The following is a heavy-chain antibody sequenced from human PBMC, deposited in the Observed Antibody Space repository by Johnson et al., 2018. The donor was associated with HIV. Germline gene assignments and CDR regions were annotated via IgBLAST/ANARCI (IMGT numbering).Heavy chain of an antibody. D-gene: IGHD6-6*01. Sequence: VQLVESGGGVVQPGRSLRLSCAASGFTFSNFGMHWVRQAPGKGLEWVAVISYDGTNKYYADSVKGRFTISSDNSKNTLYLQMNSLRAEDTAVYYCARAGIAARPPTRPPDAFDIWGQGTMVTVSS. CDR1: GFTFSNFG. J-gene: IGHJ3*02. CDR2: ISYDGTNK. CDR3: ARAGIAARPPTRPPDAFDI. V-gene: IGHV3-30*03.